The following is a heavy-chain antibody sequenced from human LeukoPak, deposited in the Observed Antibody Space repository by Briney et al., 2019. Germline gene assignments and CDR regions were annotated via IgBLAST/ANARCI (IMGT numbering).Heavy chain of an antibody. V-gene: IGHV3-23*01. Sequence: PGGSLRLSCAASGFTFSTYAMSWVRLAPGKGLNWVSAISGSGGTTYYADSVKGRFTISRDNSKNTLYLQMNSLRAEDTAAYYCAKAPVAALSDLHYWGQGTLVTVSS. CDR2: ISGSGGTT. CDR3: AKAPVAALSDLHY. J-gene: IGHJ4*02. CDR1: GFTFSTYA. D-gene: IGHD6-19*01.